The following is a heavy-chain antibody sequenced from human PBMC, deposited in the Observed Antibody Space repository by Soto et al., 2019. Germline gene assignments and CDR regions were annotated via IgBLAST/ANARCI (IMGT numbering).Heavy chain of an antibody. CDR2: IYNDGST. CDR1: GFIVSTSY. D-gene: IGHD4-4*01. Sequence: EVQLVESGGGLVQPGGSLRLSCAASGFIVSTSYMSWVRQAPGKGLEWVSSIYNDGSTYYADSVKGRFTISRDDSKNTVYLQILSLRVEDTALYYCARASYTRYWGQGTLVTVSS. V-gene: IGHV3-66*01. J-gene: IGHJ4*02. CDR3: ARASYTRY.